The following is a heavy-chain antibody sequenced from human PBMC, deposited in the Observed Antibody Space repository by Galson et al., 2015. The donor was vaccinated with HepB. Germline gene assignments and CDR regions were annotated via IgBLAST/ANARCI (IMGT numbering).Heavy chain of an antibody. CDR1: GFTFSSFW. CDR3: ARFMLAAGRALEN. J-gene: IGHJ4*02. CDR2: IKTDGSEK. V-gene: IGHV3-7*03. D-gene: IGHD3-16*01. Sequence: SLRLSCATSGFTFSSFWMTWVRQAPGKGLEWMANIKTDGSEKYYADSVKGRFTISRDNAEKSVYLQMNSLRVEDTAVYFCARFMLAAGRALENWGQGTLVTVSS.